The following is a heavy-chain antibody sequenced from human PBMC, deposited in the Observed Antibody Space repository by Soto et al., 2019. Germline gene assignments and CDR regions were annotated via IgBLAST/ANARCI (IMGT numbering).Heavy chain of an antibody. V-gene: IGHV1-69*12. J-gene: IGHJ4*02. D-gene: IGHD5-18*01. CDR3: ARYRYGYSYFDY. CDR2: ITPIFGTA. CDR1: GRTFSSYA. Sequence: QVQLVQSGAEVKKPGSSVKVSCKASGRTFSSYAISWVRQAPGQGLEWMGGITPIFGTANYAQKFQGRVTITADESTSTAYMELSSLRSEDTAVYYCARYRYGYSYFDYWGQGTLVTVSS.